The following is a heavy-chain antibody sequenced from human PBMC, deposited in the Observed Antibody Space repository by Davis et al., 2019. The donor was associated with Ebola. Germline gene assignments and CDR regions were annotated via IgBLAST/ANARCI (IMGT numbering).Heavy chain of an antibody. Sequence: MPGGSLRLSCTVSGASISSRSYYWSWIRQPPGKGLEWIGEINHSGSTNYNPSLKSRVTISVDTSKNQFSVKLNSVTTADTAMYYCARLGGPATNFDTWGQGTLVTVPS. CDR3: ARLGGPATNFDT. CDR1: GASISSRSYY. D-gene: IGHD3-16*01. V-gene: IGHV4-39*01. J-gene: IGHJ4*02. CDR2: INHSGST.